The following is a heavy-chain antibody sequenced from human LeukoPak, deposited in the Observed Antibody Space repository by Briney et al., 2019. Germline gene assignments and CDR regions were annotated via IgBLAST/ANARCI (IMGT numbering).Heavy chain of an antibody. D-gene: IGHD3-22*01. CDR3: ARDLGSGYYPGGY. CDR1: GYTFTSYG. V-gene: IGHV7-4-1*02. Sequence: ASVKVSCKASGYTFTSYGISWVRQAPGQGLEWMGWINTNTGNPTYAQGFTGRFVFSLDTSVSTAYLQISSLKAEDTAVYYCARDLGSGYYPGGYWGQGTLVTVSS. CDR2: INTNTGNP. J-gene: IGHJ4*02.